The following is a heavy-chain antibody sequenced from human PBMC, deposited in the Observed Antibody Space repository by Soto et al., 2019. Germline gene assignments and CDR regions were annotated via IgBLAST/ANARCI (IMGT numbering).Heavy chain of an antibody. CDR1: GGSISSSSYC. Sequence: SETLSLTCTVSGGSISSSSYCWGWIRQPPGKGLEWIGSIYYSGSTYYNPSLKSRVTISVDTSKNQFSLKLSSVTAADTAVYYCARGYGRNFDYWGQGTLVTVSS. D-gene: IGHD5-18*01. CDR3: ARGYGRNFDY. V-gene: IGHV4-39*01. J-gene: IGHJ4*02. CDR2: IYYSGST.